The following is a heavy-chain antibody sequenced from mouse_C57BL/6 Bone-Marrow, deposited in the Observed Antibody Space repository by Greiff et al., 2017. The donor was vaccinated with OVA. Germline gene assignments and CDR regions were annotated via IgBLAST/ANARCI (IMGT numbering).Heavy chain of an antibody. V-gene: IGHV5-16*01. CDR2: INYDGSST. CDR1: GFTFSDYY. J-gene: IGHJ1*03. Sequence: DVKLVESEGGLVQPGSSMKLSCTASGFTFSDYYMAWVRQVPEKGLEWVANINYDGSSTYYLDSLKSRFIISRDNAKNILYLQMSSLKSEDTATYYCARLRYWYFDVWGTGTTVTVSS. D-gene: IGHD1-1*01. CDR3: ARLRYWYFDV.